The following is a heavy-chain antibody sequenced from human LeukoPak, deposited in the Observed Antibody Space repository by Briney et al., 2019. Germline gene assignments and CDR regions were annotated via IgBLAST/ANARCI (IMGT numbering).Heavy chain of an antibody. CDR2: INPNSGGT. CDR3: ARAVGSGSRPLYYYGMDV. CDR1: GYTFTVYY. J-gene: IGHJ6*02. D-gene: IGHD3-10*01. V-gene: IGHV1-2*02. Sequence: ASVTVSFKASGYTFTVYYMHWVRQAPGQGLEWMGWINPNSGGTNYAQKFQGRVTMTRDTSISTAYMELSRLRSDDTAVYYCARAVGSGSRPLYYYGMDVWGQGTTVTVSS.